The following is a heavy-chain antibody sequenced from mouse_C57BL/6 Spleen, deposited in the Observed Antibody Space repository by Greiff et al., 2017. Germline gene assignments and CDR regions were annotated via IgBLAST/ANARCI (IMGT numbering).Heavy chain of an antibody. CDR2: IYPRSGNT. V-gene: IGHV1-81*01. D-gene: IGHD1-1*01. Sequence: VQLQQSGAELARPGASVKLSCKASGYTFTSYGISWVKQRTGQGLEWIGEIYPRSGNTYYNEKFKGKATLTADKSSSTAYMELRSLTSEDSAVYFCARFTTVVATGGYFDVWGTGTTVTVSS. CDR3: ARFTTVVATGGYFDV. J-gene: IGHJ1*03. CDR1: GYTFTSYG.